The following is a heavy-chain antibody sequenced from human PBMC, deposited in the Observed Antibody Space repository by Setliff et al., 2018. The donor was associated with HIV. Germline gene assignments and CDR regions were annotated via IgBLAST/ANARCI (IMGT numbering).Heavy chain of an antibody. CDR3: ARPDSRWYARGRDPLYGLDV. J-gene: IGHJ6*02. CDR2: INAGNGST. Sequence: ASVKVSCKASGYTFTNYAIQWVRQAPGQGLEWMGWINAGNGSTKYSQKFQGRVTITRDTFASTAYMELSSLRSEDTAVYYCARPDSRWYARGRDPLYGLDVWGQGTTVTVSS. CDR1: GYTFTNYA. V-gene: IGHV1-3*01. D-gene: IGHD6-13*01.